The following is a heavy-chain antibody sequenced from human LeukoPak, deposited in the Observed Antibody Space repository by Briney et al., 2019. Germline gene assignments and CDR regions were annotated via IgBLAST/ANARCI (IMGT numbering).Heavy chain of an antibody. CDR1: GFTFRNYW. CDR3: ARDVSEENDSSSRIHLDS. J-gene: IGHJ4*02. CDR2: RKKDGREN. V-gene: IGHV3-7*01. Sequence: GGSLRLSCAASGFTFRNYWMTCLLQEPGRGLEGGANRKKDGRENYYVDSVKGRFTISRDNAKNSVFLQMNSLRAEDAAVYYCARDVSEENDSSSRIHLDSWGQGTLVSVSS. D-gene: IGHD6-6*01.